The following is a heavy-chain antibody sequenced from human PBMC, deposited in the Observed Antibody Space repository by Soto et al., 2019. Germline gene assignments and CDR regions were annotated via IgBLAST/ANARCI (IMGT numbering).Heavy chain of an antibody. D-gene: IGHD3-10*01. CDR1: GFTFGSDW. CDR2: IDGGGRTT. J-gene: IGHJ4*02. Sequence: GGSLRLSCAASGFTFGSDWMHWFRQAPGKGLVWVSRIDGGGRTTTYADSVKGRFTISRDNAKNTLYLQMNGLRAEDTALYYCARWFTYGNFDYFDYWGQGTQVTVSS. CDR3: ARWFTYGNFDYFDY. V-gene: IGHV3-74*01.